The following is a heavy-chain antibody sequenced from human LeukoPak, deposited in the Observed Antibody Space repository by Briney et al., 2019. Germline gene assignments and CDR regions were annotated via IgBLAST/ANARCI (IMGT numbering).Heavy chain of an antibody. D-gene: IGHD3-9*01. V-gene: IGHV3-30*02. Sequence: GGSLRLSCAASGFTFSSFGMHWVRQAPGKGLEWVAFISYDGSIKYYADSVKGRFTISRDDSKNTLYLQMNSLRAEDTAVYYCATHYDILTGYYSTLVYWGQGTLVTVSS. CDR2: ISYDGSIK. CDR1: GFTFSSFG. J-gene: IGHJ4*02. CDR3: ATHYDILTGYYSTLVY.